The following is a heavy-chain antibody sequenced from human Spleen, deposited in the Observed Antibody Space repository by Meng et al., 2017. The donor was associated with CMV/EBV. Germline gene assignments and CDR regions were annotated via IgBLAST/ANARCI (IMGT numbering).Heavy chain of an antibody. CDR3: ARVQSRAIFGVATPYYYYYGMDV. V-gene: IGHV1-18*01. CDR1: GYTFSNFG. CDR2: ISTSKHKT. J-gene: IGHJ6*02. Sequence: ASVKVSCKASGYTFSNFGISWVRQAPGQGLEWVGWISTSKHKTIYAQRFQGRVTMTTDTGMTAAYLEVRCLRSDDTAVYYCARVQSRAIFGVATPYYYYYGMDVWGQGTTVTVSS. D-gene: IGHD3-3*01.